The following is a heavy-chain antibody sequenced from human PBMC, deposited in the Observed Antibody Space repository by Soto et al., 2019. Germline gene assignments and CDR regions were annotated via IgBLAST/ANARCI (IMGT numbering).Heavy chain of an antibody. V-gene: IGHV4-39*01. CDR1: GGSISSSSYY. J-gene: IGHJ6*02. CDR2: IYYSGST. D-gene: IGHD3-3*01. Sequence: QLQLQESGPGLVKPSETLSLTCTVSGGSISSSSYYWGWIRQPPGKGLEWIGSIYYSGSTYYNRSLKSRVTISVDTSKSQFSLKLSSVTAADTAVYYCARVLRFLEWFLDVWGQMTSVTVSS. CDR3: ARVLRFLEWFLDV.